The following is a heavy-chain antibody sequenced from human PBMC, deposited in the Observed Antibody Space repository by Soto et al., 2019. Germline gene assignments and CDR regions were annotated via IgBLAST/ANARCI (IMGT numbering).Heavy chain of an antibody. D-gene: IGHD3-22*01. V-gene: IGHV4-34*01. J-gene: IGHJ4*02. Sequence: SETLSLTCAVYGGSFSGYYWSWIRQPPGKGLEWIGEINHSGSTNYNPSLKSRVTISVDTSKNQFSLKLSSVTAADTAVYYCARGSRTYYYDSSGYFIEYWGQGTLVTXSS. CDR2: INHSGST. CDR3: ARGSRTYYYDSSGYFIEY. CDR1: GGSFSGYY.